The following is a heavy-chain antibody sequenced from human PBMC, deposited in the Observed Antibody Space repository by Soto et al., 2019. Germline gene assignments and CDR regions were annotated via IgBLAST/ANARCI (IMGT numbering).Heavy chain of an antibody. CDR3: ARRYCSRADCYSDS. J-gene: IGHJ4*02. Sequence: GECLKISCHGSGYTFFSFWIVWVRQVPGKGLEWVGRIDPGDSSATYSPTFQGHVTISADRSTRSAYLQWRSLRASDTAIYFCARRYCSRADCYSDSWGQGSLVTVSS. CDR2: IDPGDSSA. V-gene: IGHV5-10-1*01. CDR1: GYTFFSFW. D-gene: IGHD2-2*01.